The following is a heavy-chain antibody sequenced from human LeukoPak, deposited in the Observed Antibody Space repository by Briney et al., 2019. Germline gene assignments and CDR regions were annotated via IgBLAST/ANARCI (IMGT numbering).Heavy chain of an antibody. V-gene: IGHV1-3*01. Sequence: ASVKVSCKASGYTFTSYAMHWVRQAPGQRLEWMGWINAGNGNTKYSQKFQGRVTITRDTSASTAYMELSSLRSEDTAVYYCASGRGYSYGYGYWGQGTPVTVSS. D-gene: IGHD5-18*01. CDR2: INAGNGNT. J-gene: IGHJ4*02. CDR3: ASGRGYSYGYGY. CDR1: GYTFTSYA.